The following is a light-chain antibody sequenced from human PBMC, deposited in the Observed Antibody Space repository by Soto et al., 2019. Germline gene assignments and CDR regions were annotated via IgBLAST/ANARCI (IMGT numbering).Light chain of an antibody. V-gene: IGLV1-40*01. J-gene: IGLJ2*01. CDR3: QSYDSSLSVI. CDR1: SSNIGAGYD. CDR2: GTS. Sequence: QSVLTKPPSVYGAPGQRVTISCTGSSSNIGAGYDVHWSQQLPGTAPKLLIYGTSNRPSGVPDRFSGSKSGTSASLAITGLQAEDEADDYCQSYDSSLSVIFGGGTKLTVL.